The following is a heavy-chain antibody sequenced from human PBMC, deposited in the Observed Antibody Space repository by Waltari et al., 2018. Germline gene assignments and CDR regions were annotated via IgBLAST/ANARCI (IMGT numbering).Heavy chain of an antibody. Sequence: QVQLQESGPGLVKPSGTLSLTCGVSGGSISNNNWWSWVRQSPGKGLEYIGESYHTGSTRYTPSLKSRVTISLDKSKNQFSLNLTSVTAADTAVYFCARAHSSSWLDYWGQGTLVTVSS. CDR3: ARAHSSSWLDY. CDR2: SYHTGST. CDR1: GGSISNNNW. V-gene: IGHV4-4*02. D-gene: IGHD6-13*01. J-gene: IGHJ4*02.